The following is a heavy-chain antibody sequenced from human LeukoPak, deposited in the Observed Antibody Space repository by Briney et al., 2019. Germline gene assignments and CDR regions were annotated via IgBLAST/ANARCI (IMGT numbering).Heavy chain of an antibody. Sequence: SETLSLTCAVSGGSISSGGYSWSWIRQPPGKGLEWIGYIYYSGSTYYNPSLKSRVTISVDTSKNQFSLKLSSVTAADTAVYYCASGLYSYGDYWGQGTLVTVSS. J-gene: IGHJ4*02. CDR1: GGSISSGGYS. V-gene: IGHV4-30-4*07. CDR3: ASGLYSYGDY. CDR2: IYYSGST. D-gene: IGHD5-18*01.